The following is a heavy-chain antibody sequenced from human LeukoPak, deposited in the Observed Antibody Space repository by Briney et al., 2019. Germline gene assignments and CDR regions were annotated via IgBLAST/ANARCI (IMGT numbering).Heavy chain of an antibody. CDR1: GYTFTGYY. V-gene: IGHV1-2*02. D-gene: IGHD5-24*01. J-gene: IGHJ4*02. CDR3: ARSEEMATIPLY. Sequence: ASVKVSCKASGYTFTGYYMHWVRQAPGQGLEWMGWINPNSGGTNYAQKFQGRVTMTRDTSISTAYMELSRLRSDDTAVCYCARSEEMATIPLYWGQGTLVTVSS. CDR2: INPNSGGT.